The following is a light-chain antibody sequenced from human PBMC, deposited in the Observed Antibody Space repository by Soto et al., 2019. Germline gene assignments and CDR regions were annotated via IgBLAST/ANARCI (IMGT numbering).Light chain of an antibody. Sequence: EIVLTQSPATLSLSPGERATLSCRASQSVSSYLAWYQQKPGQAPRLLIYDASNRATGIPARFNGSGSGTDFTLTISSLEPEDFAVYYCQQRSNWPLTFGGGTKMEIK. J-gene: IGKJ4*01. V-gene: IGKV3-11*01. CDR1: QSVSSY. CDR2: DAS. CDR3: QQRSNWPLT.